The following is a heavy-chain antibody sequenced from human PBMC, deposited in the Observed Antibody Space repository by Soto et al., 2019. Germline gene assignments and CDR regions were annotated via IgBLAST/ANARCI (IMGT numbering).Heavy chain of an antibody. V-gene: IGHV4-4*02. CDR2: IYHSGST. CDR1: GGSISSSNW. Sequence: QVQLQESGPGLVKPSGTLSLTCAVSGGSISSSNWWNWVRQPPGKGLEWIGEIYHSGSTNYNPSLQSRVTIAVDTSKHQCCLKGSSVTAADTAVYYCARDRARYYYGSGSSTLFHYWGQGTLVTVSS. D-gene: IGHD3-10*01. CDR3: ARDRARYYYGSGSSTLFHY. J-gene: IGHJ4*02.